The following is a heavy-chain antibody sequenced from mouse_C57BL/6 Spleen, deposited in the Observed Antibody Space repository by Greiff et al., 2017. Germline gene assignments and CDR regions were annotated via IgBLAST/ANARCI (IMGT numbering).Heavy chain of an antibody. D-gene: IGHD1-1*02. V-gene: IGHV1-22*01. J-gene: IGHJ1*03. CDR2: INPNNGGT. CDR3: ARCGGSYWDIDV. Sequence: VQLQQSGPELVKPGASVKMSCKASGYTFTDYNMHWVKQSHGKSLEWIGYINPNNGGTSYNQKFKGKATLTVTKSSSPAYMELRSLPSEDSAVYYCARCGGSYWDIDVWGKGTTETVSS. CDR1: GYTFTDYN.